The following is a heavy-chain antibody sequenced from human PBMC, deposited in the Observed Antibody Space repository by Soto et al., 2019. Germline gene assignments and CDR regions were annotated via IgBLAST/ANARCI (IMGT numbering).Heavy chain of an antibody. Sequence: QVQLVQSGAEVKKPGSSVKVSCKASGGTFSSYTISWVRQAPGQGLEWMGRIIPILGIANYAQKFQGRVTITADKSTSKAYNGLRSLGSEETAGEYCAMCRYGEYLSPFDYWGQGTLVTVSS. V-gene: IGHV1-69*02. CDR1: GGTFSSYT. J-gene: IGHJ4*02. D-gene: IGHD4-17*01. CDR2: IIPILGIA. CDR3: AMCRYGEYLSPFDY.